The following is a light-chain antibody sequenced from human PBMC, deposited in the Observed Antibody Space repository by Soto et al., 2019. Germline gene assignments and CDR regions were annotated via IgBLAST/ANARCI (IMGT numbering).Light chain of an antibody. CDR2: CAS. CDR3: QQTYSDIS. Sequence: DVRMTQSPSSLSASVGDTITITCRASRTINTYLHWFQQKPGETPRLLIYCASTLHDGVPSRFSGSGSGADFTLTISGLQPEDFASYHCQQTYSDISFGGGTKV. J-gene: IGKJ4*01. CDR1: RTINTY. V-gene: IGKV1-39*01.